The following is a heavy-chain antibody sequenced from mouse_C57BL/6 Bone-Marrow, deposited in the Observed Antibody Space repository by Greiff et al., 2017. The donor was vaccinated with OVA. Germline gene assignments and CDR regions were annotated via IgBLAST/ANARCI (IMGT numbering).Heavy chain of an antibody. J-gene: IGHJ2*01. CDR3: ARSVYYYGGYFDY. CDR1: GYTFTSYW. Sequence: QVQLKESGTELVKPGASVKLSCKASGYTFTSYWMHWVKQRPGQGLEWIGNINPSNGGTNYNEKFKSKATLTVDKSSSTAYMQLSSLTSEDSAVYYCARSVYYYGGYFDYWGQGTTLTVSS. CDR2: INPSNGGT. V-gene: IGHV1-53*01. D-gene: IGHD1-1*01.